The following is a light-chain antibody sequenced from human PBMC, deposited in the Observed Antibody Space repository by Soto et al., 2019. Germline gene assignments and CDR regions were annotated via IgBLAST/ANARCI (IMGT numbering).Light chain of an antibody. V-gene: IGKV4-1*01. CDR2: WAS. CDR3: QQYHTTPRT. J-gene: IGKJ1*01. CDR1: QRVLYSSSNKNY. Sequence: FVMTQSPDSLAVSLGERATINCKSGQRVLYSSSNKNYLAWYQQKPGQPPKLLIYWASTRESGVPDRFSGSGSGTDFTLTISSLQAEDVAVYYCQQYHTTPRTFGQGTKVDIK.